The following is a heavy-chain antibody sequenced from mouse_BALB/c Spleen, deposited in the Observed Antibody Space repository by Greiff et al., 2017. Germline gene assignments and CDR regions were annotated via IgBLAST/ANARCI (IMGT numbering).Heavy chain of an antibody. V-gene: IGHV1-14*01. J-gene: IGHJ3*01. Sequence: QLQQSGPELVKPGASVKMSCKASGYTFTSYVMHWVKQKPGQGLEWIGYINPYNDGTKYNEKFKGKATLTSDKSSSTAYMELSSLTSEDSAVYYCARLDYYGSSYSAWFAYWGQGTLVTVSA. CDR3: ARLDYYGSSYSAWFAY. CDR1: GYTFTSYV. D-gene: IGHD1-1*01. CDR2: INPYNDGT.